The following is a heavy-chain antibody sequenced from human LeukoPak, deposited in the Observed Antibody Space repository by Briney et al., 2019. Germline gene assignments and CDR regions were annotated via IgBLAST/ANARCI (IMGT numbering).Heavy chain of an antibody. CDR2: IYPGDSDT. J-gene: IGHJ4*02. CDR3: ARRTEPEYYSSSWYNY. Sequence: GESLKISCKGSGYSFTSYWIGWVRQMPGKGLEWMGIIYPGDSDTRYSPSFQGQVTISPDKSISTAYLQWSSLKASDTAMYYCARRTEPEYYSSSWYNYWGQGTLVTVSS. CDR1: GYSFTSYW. V-gene: IGHV5-51*01. D-gene: IGHD6-13*01.